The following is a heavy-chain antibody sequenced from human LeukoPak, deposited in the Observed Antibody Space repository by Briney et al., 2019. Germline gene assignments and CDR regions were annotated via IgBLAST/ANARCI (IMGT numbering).Heavy chain of an antibody. J-gene: IGHJ4*02. CDR3: ARGLVANRKEANFDY. D-gene: IGHD2-21*01. CDR2: IYYSGST. V-gene: IGHV4-39*01. CDR1: GGSISSSSYY. Sequence: SSETLSLTCTVSGGSISSSSYYWGWIRQPPGKGLEWIGSIYYSGSTYYNPSLKSRVTISVDTSKNQFSLKLSSVTAADTAVYYCARGLVANRKEANFDYWGQGTLVTVSS.